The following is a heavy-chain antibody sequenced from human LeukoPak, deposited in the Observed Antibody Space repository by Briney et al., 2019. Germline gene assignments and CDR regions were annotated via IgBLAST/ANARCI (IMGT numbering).Heavy chain of an antibody. Sequence: KPSGTLSLTCTVSGGSIRSSSYYWGWIRQPPGKGLEWIGCIYYSGSTYHNPSLKSRVTISVDTSKNQFSLKLSSVTAADTGVYYCARQVLGPWIQLWTDYWGQGTLVTVS. V-gene: IGHV4-39*01. D-gene: IGHD5-18*01. CDR3: ARQVLGPWIQLWTDY. CDR1: GGSIRSSSYY. J-gene: IGHJ4*02. CDR2: IYYSGST.